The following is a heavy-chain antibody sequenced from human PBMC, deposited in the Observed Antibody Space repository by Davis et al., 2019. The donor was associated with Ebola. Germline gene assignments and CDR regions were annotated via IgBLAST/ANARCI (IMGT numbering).Heavy chain of an antibody. CDR3: ARGRSILTGYRRFDP. D-gene: IGHD3-9*01. J-gene: IGHJ5*02. CDR2: IFDSDSI. V-gene: IGHV4-39*01. CDR1: GGSVSSNSDY. Sequence: MPSETLSLTCTVSGGSVSSNSDYWGWIRQPPGKGLEWIGTIFDSDSIYYNPSLKSRVTISVDTSKNQFSLKLSSVTAADTAVYYCARGRSILTGYRRFDPWGQGALVTVSS.